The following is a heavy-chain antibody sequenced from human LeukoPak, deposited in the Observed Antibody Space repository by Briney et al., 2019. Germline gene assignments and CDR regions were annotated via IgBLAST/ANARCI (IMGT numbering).Heavy chain of an antibody. V-gene: IGHV3-7*01. CDR2: INQDGSEK. D-gene: IGHD2-2*02. CDR1: GFTFSSYA. J-gene: IGHJ4*02. CDR3: ATHPENGHCRSTSCYRPFDY. Sequence: PGGSLRLSCAASGFTFSSYAMSWVRQAPGKGLEWVANINQDGSEKYYVDSVKGRFTISRDHAKNSLYLQMNSLRVEDTAIYYCATHPENGHCRSTSCYRPFDYWGQGTLVTVSS.